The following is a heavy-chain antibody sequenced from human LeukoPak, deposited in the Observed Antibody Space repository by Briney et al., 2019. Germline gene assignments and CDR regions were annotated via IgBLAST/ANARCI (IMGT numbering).Heavy chain of an antibody. CDR3: ARAVPYFGLYYFEY. J-gene: IGHJ4*02. Sequence: PSETLSLTCTASGGSIKSYYWNWIRQPPWKGLEWIVNIYNSGSANYNPSLKSRVTISVDTSKNQFSLKLTSVTAADAAVYFCARAVPYFGLYYFEYWGQGALVTVSS. CDR1: GGSIKSYY. V-gene: IGHV4-59*01. CDR2: IYNSGSA. D-gene: IGHD3-10*01.